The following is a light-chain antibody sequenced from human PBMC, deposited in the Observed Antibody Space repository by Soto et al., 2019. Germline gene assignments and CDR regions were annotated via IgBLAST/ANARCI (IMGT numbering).Light chain of an antibody. Sequence: QSVLTQPPSVSGAPGQRVTISCTGSSSNIGAGYDVHWYQQLPGTAPKLLIYGNSNRPSGVPDRFSGSKSGTSASLAITGLQAEAEADYYCQSYDSSLRGWVFGGGTKLTVL. V-gene: IGLV1-40*01. CDR2: GNS. CDR3: QSYDSSLRGWV. J-gene: IGLJ3*02. CDR1: SSNIGAGYD.